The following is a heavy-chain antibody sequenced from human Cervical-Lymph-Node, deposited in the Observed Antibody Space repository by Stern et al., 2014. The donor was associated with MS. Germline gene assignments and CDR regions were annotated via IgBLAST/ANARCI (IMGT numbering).Heavy chain of an antibody. CDR3: AKVAWELLGAFDI. Sequence: VQLGQSGAEVKKPGASVTVSCKASGYTFIDYYIHWVRQAPGQGFEWLGWINPSTGATNYGQKFQGRVTMTRDTSINTAYVELRRLRSDDTAVYFCAKVAWELLGAFDIWGQGKLITVSS. J-gene: IGHJ3*02. CDR2: INPSTGAT. CDR1: GYTFIDYY. D-gene: IGHD2-15*01. V-gene: IGHV1-2*02.